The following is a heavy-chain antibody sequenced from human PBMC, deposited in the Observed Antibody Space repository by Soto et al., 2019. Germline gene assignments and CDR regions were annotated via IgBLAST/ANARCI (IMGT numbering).Heavy chain of an antibody. Sequence: EVQLVESGGDLVQPGGSLRLSCAASGFSFGSSWMTWVRQAPGKGLEWVANIKKDGSKINYLDSVRGRFTVSKDNAKNSLYLEMNILRAEYTALYCCARDVAPGSSSLYLDAFDIWGQGTMVTVSS. CDR2: IKKDGSKI. CDR3: ARDVAPGSSSLYLDAFDI. CDR1: GFSFGSSW. V-gene: IGHV3-7*05. J-gene: IGHJ3*02. D-gene: IGHD6-13*01.